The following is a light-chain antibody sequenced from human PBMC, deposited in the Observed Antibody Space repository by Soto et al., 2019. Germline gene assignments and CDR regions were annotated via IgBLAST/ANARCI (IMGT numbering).Light chain of an antibody. CDR3: QQYNTWQT. Sequence: EIVLTQSPGTLSLSPGESATLSCRASQTVSSSLAWYQQKPGQAPRLIIYEASNRATGIPARFSGSGSGTEFTLTIRSLQSEGFAVYYCQQYNTWQTCGQGTKV. CDR2: EAS. J-gene: IGKJ1*01. CDR1: QTVSSS. V-gene: IGKV3D-15*01.